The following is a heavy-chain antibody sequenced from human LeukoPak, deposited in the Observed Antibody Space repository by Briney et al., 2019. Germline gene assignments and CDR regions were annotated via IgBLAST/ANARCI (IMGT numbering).Heavy chain of an antibody. CDR1: GYTFTSYD. CDR2: MNPNSGNT. D-gene: IGHD2-15*01. J-gene: IGHJ4*02. CDR3: ARSHCSGGSCYGYFDY. Sequence: SVKVSCKASGYTFTSYDINWVRQATGQGLEWMGWMNPNSGNTGYAQKFQGRVTMTRNTSISTSYMELSSLRSEDTAVYYCARSHCSGGSCYGYFDYWGQGTLVTVSS. V-gene: IGHV1-8*01.